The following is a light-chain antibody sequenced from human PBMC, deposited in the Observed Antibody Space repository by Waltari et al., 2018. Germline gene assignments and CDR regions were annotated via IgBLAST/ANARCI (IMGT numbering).Light chain of an antibody. V-gene: IGKV3-20*01. CDR2: GAS. CDR1: QSVSRA. Sequence: IVLTQSPGTLSLSPGERATLSCRASQSVSRALAWYQQKPGQAPRLHISGASNRATGIPDRFSGSGSGTDFSLTISSLEPEDFAVYYCQHYVRLPATFGQGTKVEIK. CDR3: QHYVRLPAT. J-gene: IGKJ1*01.